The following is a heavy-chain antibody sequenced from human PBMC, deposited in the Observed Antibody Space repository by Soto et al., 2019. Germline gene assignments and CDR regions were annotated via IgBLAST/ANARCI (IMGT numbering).Heavy chain of an antibody. D-gene: IGHD6-19*01. J-gene: IGHJ6*02. CDR3: ARHRKGSGWYGALYYYYGMDV. Sequence: SETLSLTCTVSGGSISSSSYYWGWIRQPPGKGLEWIGSIYYSGSTYYNPSLKSRVTISVDTSKNQFSLKLSSVTAADTAVYYCARHRKGSGWYGALYYYYGMDVWGQGTTVTVSS. V-gene: IGHV4-39*01. CDR1: GGSISSSSYY. CDR2: IYYSGST.